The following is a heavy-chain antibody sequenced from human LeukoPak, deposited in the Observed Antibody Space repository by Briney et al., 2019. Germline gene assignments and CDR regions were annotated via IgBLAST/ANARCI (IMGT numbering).Heavy chain of an antibody. CDR1: GASISSHY. J-gene: IGHJ4*02. V-gene: IGHV4-59*11. CDR2: ISNTGTT. D-gene: IGHD2-2*01. CDR3: ARDYGTTSCYDY. Sequence: SETLSLTCTVSGASISSHYWSWIRQFPGEGLEWIGYISNTGTTDYNPSLKSRVTISVDTSKSQFSLKLSSVTAADTAVYYCARDYGTTSCYDYWGQGTLVTVSS.